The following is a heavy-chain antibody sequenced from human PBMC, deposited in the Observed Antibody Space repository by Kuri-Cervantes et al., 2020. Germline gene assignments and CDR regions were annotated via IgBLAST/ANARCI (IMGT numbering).Heavy chain of an antibody. CDR3: ARDSVPYRSYDYGCALDI. D-gene: IGHD5-12*01. CDR1: WFSFRDHY. V-gene: IGHV3-11*04. J-gene: IGHJ3*02. CDR2: INCCDTII. Sequence: GGFPRPPRGGSWFSFRDHYLYWIRQAPGKGLAWISEINCCDTIILYADSVKGRFTISRDNAKNSQYLQMNSLRTEDTAVYYCARDSVPYRSYDYGCALDIWGQGTMVTVSS.